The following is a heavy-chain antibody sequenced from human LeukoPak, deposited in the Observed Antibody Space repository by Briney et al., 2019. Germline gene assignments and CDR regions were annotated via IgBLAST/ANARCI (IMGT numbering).Heavy chain of an antibody. CDR2: IKQDGSEK. V-gene: IGHV3-7*01. CDR1: GFTFSSYW. D-gene: IGHD1-1*01. Sequence: GGSLRLSCAASGFTFSSYWMHWVRQAPGKGLEWVANIKQDGSEKYYVDSVKGRFTISRDNAKNSLYLQMNSLRAEDTAVYYCARDLTGYYYYYMDVWGKGTTVTVSS. CDR3: ARDLTGYYYYYMDV. J-gene: IGHJ6*03.